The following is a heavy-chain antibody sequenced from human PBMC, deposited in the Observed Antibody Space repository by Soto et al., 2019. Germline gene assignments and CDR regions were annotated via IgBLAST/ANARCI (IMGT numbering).Heavy chain of an antibody. Sequence: GASVKVSCKASGGTFSSYAISWVRQAPGQGLEWMGGIIPIFGTANYAQKFQGRVTITADESTSTAYMELSSLRSEDTAVYYCARDRCSSTSCRTSNWFDPWGQGTLVTVS. CDR3: ARDRCSSTSCRTSNWFDP. CDR2: IIPIFGTA. CDR1: GGTFSSYA. J-gene: IGHJ5*02. D-gene: IGHD2-2*01. V-gene: IGHV1-69*13.